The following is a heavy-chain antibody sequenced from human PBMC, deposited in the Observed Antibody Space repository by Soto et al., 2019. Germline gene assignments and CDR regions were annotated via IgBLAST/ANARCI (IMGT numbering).Heavy chain of an antibody. V-gene: IGHV5-51*01. CDR1: GYSFTNNW. CDR3: ARADTHCSNGVCSMAWFDP. D-gene: IGHD2-8*01. CDR2: IDPSDSDT. J-gene: IGHJ5*02. Sequence: ESLKISCLASGYSFTNNWIAWVRQMPGKGLEWMGIIDPSDSDTRYSPSFQGQVTMSVDKSISTAYLQWNSLKASDTAMYFCARADTHCSNGVCSMAWFDPWGQVXPVTFSS.